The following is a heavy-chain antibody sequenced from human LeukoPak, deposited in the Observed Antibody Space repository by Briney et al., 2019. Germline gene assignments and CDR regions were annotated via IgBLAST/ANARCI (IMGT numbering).Heavy chain of an antibody. CDR2: ISGSGGST. D-gene: IGHD6-19*01. Sequence: GGSLRLSCAASGFTFSCYAMSWVRQAPGKGLEWVSAISGSGGSTYYADSVKGRFTISRDNSKNMLYLQMNSLRAEDTAVYYCAREDLRYSSGWPTDWGQGTLVTVSS. CDR3: AREDLRYSSGWPTD. J-gene: IGHJ4*02. V-gene: IGHV3-23*01. CDR1: GFTFSCYA.